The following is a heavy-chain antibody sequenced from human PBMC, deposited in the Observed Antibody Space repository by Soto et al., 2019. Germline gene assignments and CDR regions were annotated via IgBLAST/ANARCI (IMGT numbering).Heavy chain of an antibody. CDR3: ARVGGPHYYYYSGMGV. J-gene: IGHJ6*02. V-gene: IGHV3-30-3*01. D-gene: IGHD3-16*01. CDR1: GFTFSSYA. Sequence: GGSLRLSCAASGFTFSSYAVHWVRQAPGKGLEWVTVISYDGSNKYYADSVKGRFTISRDNSKKTVYLQMNSLRPEDTAVYYCARVGGPHYYYYSGMGVWGQGTPVTVSS. CDR2: ISYDGSNK.